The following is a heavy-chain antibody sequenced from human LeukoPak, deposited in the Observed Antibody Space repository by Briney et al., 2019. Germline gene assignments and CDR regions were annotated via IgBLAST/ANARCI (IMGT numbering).Heavy chain of an antibody. J-gene: IGHJ5*02. CDR3: ATHIVVVPAAIGWFDP. CDR1: GFTFSSYW. Sequence: GGSLRLSCAASGFTFSSYWMSWVRQAPGKGLEWVANIKQDGSEKYYVDSVKGRFTISRDNAKNSLYLQMNSLRAEDTAAYYCATHIVVVPAAIGWFDPWGQGTPVTVSS. V-gene: IGHV3-7*01. CDR2: IKQDGSEK. D-gene: IGHD2-2*02.